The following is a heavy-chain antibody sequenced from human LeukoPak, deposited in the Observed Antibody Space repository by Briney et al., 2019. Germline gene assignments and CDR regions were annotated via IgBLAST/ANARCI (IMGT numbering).Heavy chain of an antibody. V-gene: IGHV6-1*01. Sequence: SQTLSLTCAISGGSVSSNSAAWNWIRQSPSRGLERLGRTYYRSKWYNDYAVSVKSRITINPDTSKNQFSLQLNSVTPEDTAVYYCARGEGQWPTEWFDPWGQGILVTVSS. J-gene: IGHJ5*02. CDR3: ARGEGQWPTEWFDP. CDR2: TYYRSKWYN. D-gene: IGHD6-19*01. CDR1: GGSVSSNSAA.